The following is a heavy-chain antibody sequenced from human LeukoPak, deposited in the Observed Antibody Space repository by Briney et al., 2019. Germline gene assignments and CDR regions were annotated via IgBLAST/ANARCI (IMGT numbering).Heavy chain of an antibody. J-gene: IGHJ4*02. CDR2: IYNSGST. Sequence: PSETLSLTCTVSGGSISSYYWNWIRQPAGKGLEWMGRIYNSGSTNYNPSLKSRVTIATDMSKNQVSLRLSSVTAADTAVYYCARQTFGVLYFDSWGQGTLAIVSS. CDR3: ARQTFGVLYFDS. V-gene: IGHV4-4*07. D-gene: IGHD3-10*01. CDR1: GGSISSYY.